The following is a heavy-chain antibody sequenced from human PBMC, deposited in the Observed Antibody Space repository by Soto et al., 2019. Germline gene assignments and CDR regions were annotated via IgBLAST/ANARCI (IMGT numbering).Heavy chain of an antibody. V-gene: IGHV4-59*01. Sequence: PSETLSLTCTVSGGSISSYYWSWIRQPPGKGLEWIGYIYYSGSTNYNPSLKRRVTISVDTSKNQFSLKLSSVTAADTAVYYCASKQWLGNDWFDPWGQGTLVTVSS. CDR3: ASKQWLGNDWFDP. CDR2: IYYSGST. J-gene: IGHJ5*02. CDR1: GGSISSYY. D-gene: IGHD6-19*01.